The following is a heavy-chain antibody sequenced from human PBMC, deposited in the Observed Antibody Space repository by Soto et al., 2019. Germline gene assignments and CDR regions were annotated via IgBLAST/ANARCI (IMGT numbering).Heavy chain of an antibody. V-gene: IGHV4-59*11. CDR1: GGSTSSHY. J-gene: IGHJ4*02. Sequence: SETLSLTCTVSGGSTSSHYWSWIRQPPGQGLEWIGYVYCSGSTNYNPSLKSRVTISVDTSKSQFSLQLSSVTAEDTAVYYCATSYGNAWYTYWGQGTQVTAPQ. CDR3: ATSYGNAWYTY. D-gene: IGHD6-13*01. CDR2: VYCSGST.